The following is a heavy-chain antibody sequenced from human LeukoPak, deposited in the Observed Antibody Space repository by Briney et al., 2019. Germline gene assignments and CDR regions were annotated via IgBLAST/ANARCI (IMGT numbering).Heavy chain of an antibody. CDR2: ISGGGGST. Sequence: PGGSLRLSCAASGFTFSSYAMSWVRQAPGKGLEWVSAISGGGGSTYYADSVKGRFTISRDNSKNTLYLQVNSLRAEDTAVYYCAKGTGRNSSIAASGTWGQGTLVTVSS. J-gene: IGHJ4*02. CDR3: AKGTGRNSSIAASGT. CDR1: GFTFSSYA. V-gene: IGHV3-23*01. D-gene: IGHD6-13*01.